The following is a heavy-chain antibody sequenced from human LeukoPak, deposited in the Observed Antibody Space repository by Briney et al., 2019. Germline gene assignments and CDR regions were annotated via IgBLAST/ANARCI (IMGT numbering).Heavy chain of an antibody. J-gene: IGHJ3*02. V-gene: IGHV1-24*01. CDR2: FDPEDGET. D-gene: IGHD3-22*01. CDR3: ARDRHYYDSSGYYSGDAFDI. Sequence: ASVKVSCKVSGYTLTELSMHWVRQAPGKGLEWMGGFDPEDGETIYAQKFQGRVTMTTDTSTSTAYMELRSLRSDDTAVYYCARDRHYYDSSGYYSGDAFDIWGQGTMVTVSS. CDR1: GYTLTELS.